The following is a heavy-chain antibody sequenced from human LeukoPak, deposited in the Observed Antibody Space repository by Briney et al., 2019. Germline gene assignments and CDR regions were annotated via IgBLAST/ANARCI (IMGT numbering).Heavy chain of an antibody. D-gene: IGHD3-10*01. Sequence: GGSLRLSCAASGFIFNSYAMHWVRQAPGKGLEWVAVISYDGGNKYYPDSVKGRFTISRDNSKNTLYLQMNSLRAEDTAVYYCARDGAGSYYNNPRFDSWGQGTLVTVSS. CDR2: ISYDGGNK. CDR1: GFIFNSYA. CDR3: ARDGAGSYYNNPRFDS. V-gene: IGHV3-30-3*01. J-gene: IGHJ4*02.